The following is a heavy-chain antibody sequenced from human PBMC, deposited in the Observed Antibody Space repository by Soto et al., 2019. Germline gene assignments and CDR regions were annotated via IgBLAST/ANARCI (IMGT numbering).Heavy chain of an antibody. CDR3: AKDYELDY. J-gene: IGHJ4*02. D-gene: IGHD2-2*01. V-gene: IGHV3-23*01. CDR2: ISTSGGST. Sequence: TGGSLRLSCAASGFTFSSYAMSWVRQAPGKGLEWVSGISTSGGSTYYADSVKGRFTISRDNSKNTLYLQLNSLRAEDTAVYYCAKDYELDYWGQGTLVTVSS. CDR1: GFTFSSYA.